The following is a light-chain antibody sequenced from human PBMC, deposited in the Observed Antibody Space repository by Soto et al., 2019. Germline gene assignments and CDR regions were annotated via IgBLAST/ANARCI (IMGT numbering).Light chain of an antibody. Sequence: QSVLTQPPSVSGTPGHKISISCSGTTSNLGGNTVNWYQQLPGTAPKLLIYTNNQRPSGVTDRFSASKTGTSASLAISGLRSEDEADFFCAARDDSVNALVFGGGTKLPVL. CDR3: AARDDSVNALV. CDR1: TSNLGGNT. V-gene: IGLV1-44*01. CDR2: TNN. J-gene: IGLJ2*01.